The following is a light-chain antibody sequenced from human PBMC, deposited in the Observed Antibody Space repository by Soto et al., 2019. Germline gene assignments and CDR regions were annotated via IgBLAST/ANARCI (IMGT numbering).Light chain of an antibody. CDR2: GAS. CDR1: QSVSGN. J-gene: IGKJ2*01. CDR3: QQYYSIPYT. Sequence: EVLMTQSPATLSVSPGETVTLSCRASQSVSGNLAWYQQKPGQAPRLLIHGASTRATDIPARFSGSGSGTEFTLTITSLQSEDVAVYYCQQYYSIPYTFGQGTTLEIK. V-gene: IGKV3-15*01.